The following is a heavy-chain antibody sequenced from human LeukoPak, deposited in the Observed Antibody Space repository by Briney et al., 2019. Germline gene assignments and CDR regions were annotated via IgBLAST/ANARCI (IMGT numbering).Heavy chain of an antibody. J-gene: IGHJ4*02. Sequence: GASVKVSCKASGGTFSSYAISWVRQAPGQGLEWMGGIIPIFGTANYAQKLQGRVTMTTDTSTSTAYMELRSLRSDDTAVYYCARGGLSGYSSGWYLTRAAPEGFDYWGQGTLVTVSS. CDR1: GGTFSSYA. CDR2: IIPIFGTA. V-gene: IGHV1-69*05. D-gene: IGHD6-19*01. CDR3: ARGGLSGYSSGWYLTRAAPEGFDY.